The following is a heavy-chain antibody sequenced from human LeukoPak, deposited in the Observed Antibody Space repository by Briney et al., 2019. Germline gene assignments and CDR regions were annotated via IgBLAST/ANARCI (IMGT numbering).Heavy chain of an antibody. CDR3: ARDLERLVRGYFQH. CDR2: INPNSGGT. Sequence: GASVKVSCKASGYTFTGYYMHWVRQAPGQGLEWMGWINPNSGGTNYAQKFQGRVTMTRDTSISTAYMELSRLRSDDTAVYYCARDLERLVRGYFQHWGQGTLVTVSS. V-gene: IGHV1-2*02. J-gene: IGHJ1*01. CDR1: GYTFTGYY. D-gene: IGHD6-13*01.